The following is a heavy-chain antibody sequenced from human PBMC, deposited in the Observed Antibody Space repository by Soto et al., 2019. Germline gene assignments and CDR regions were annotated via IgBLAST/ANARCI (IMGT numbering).Heavy chain of an antibody. CDR1: GYSISSGYY. CDR2: IYHSGST. V-gene: IGHV4-38-2*01. J-gene: IGHJ5*02. CDR3: ASNDDYGDSNWLDP. D-gene: IGHD4-17*01. Sequence: SETLSLTCAVSGYSISSGYYWGWIRQPPGKGLEWIGSIYHSGSTYYNPSLKSRVTISVDTSKNQFSLKLSSVTAADTAVYYCASNDDYGDSNWLDPWGQGTIVTV.